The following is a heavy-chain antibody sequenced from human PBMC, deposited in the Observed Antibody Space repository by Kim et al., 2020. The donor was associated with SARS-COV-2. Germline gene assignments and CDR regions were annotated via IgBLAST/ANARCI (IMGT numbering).Heavy chain of an antibody. D-gene: IGHD2-2*01. Sequence: ASVKVSCKASGYIFTSYAMNWVQQAPGQGLEWMGWINTNTGNPTYAQDFTGRFVFSLDTSVSTAYLQISSLKAEDTAVYYCARGICTSSNCYGSNYWGQGTLVTVSS. CDR2: INTNTGNP. V-gene: IGHV7-4-1*02. CDR1: GYIFTSYA. CDR3: ARGICTSSNCYGSNY. J-gene: IGHJ4*02.